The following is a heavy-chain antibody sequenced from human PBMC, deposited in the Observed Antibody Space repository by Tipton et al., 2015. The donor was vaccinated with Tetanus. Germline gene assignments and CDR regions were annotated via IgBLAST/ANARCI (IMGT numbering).Heavy chain of an antibody. D-gene: IGHD3-10*01. V-gene: IGHV3-11*01. J-gene: IGHJ4*02. CDR3: AKDHLAPGLYFDS. Sequence: LSLTCTVSGGSISSSSFYWGWIRQAPGKGLEWVSYLNPSGTSTYYADSVKGRFTISRDNTKNSLFLQMNNLGAEDTAVYYCAKDHLAPGLYFDSWGQGTLVTVSS. CDR1: GGSISSSSFY. CDR2: LNPSGTST.